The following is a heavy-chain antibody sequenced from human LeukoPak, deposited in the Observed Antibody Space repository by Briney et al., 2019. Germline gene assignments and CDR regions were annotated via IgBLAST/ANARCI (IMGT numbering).Heavy chain of an antibody. J-gene: IGHJ5*02. CDR2: IYYSGST. D-gene: IGHD6-13*01. V-gene: IGHV4-39*07. CDR3: ARDSAAGRIGWFDP. CDR1: GDSISSTSYY. Sequence: SETLSLTCSLSGDSISSTSYYWGWIRQPPGKGLEWIGSIYYSGSTYYNTSLKSRVTISVDTSKNQFSLKLSSVAAADTAVYYCARDSAAGRIGWFDPWGQGTLVTVSS.